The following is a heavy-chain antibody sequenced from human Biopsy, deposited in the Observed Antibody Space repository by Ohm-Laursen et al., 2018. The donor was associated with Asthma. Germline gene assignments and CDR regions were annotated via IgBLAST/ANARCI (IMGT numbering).Heavy chain of an antibody. J-gene: IGHJ3*02. D-gene: IGHD1-1*01. Sequence: SLRLSCAASGFSFSNFAIHWVRQAPGKGLEWVGVISKDASTQDYADSVKGRFTMAGDNSKNTLDLQMNSLREEDTAVYYCARDGTDDAFDIWGQGTVVSVSS. CDR2: ISKDASTQ. V-gene: IGHV3-30*01. CDR1: GFSFSNFA. CDR3: ARDGTDDAFDI.